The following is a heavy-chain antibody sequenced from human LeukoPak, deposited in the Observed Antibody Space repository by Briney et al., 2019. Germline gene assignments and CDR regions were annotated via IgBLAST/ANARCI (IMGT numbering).Heavy chain of an antibody. CDR3: AELGITMIGGV. D-gene: IGHD3-10*02. Sequence: GGSLRLTCAASAFTFDDYAMRWVRQAPGKGLEWVSGISWNSGNIGYADSVKGRFTISRDNAKNSLYLQMNSLRAEDTAVYYCAELGITMIGGVWGKGTTVTISS. V-gene: IGHV3-9*01. J-gene: IGHJ6*04. CDR2: ISWNSGNI. CDR1: AFTFDDYA.